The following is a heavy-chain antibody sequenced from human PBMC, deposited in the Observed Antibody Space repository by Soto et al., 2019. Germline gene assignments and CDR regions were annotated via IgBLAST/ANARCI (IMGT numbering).Heavy chain of an antibody. D-gene: IGHD1-26*01. CDR1: GGSVSSGSYY. J-gene: IGHJ4*02. CDR2: IYYSGST. Sequence: SETLSLTCTVSGGSVSSGSYYWSWIRQPPGKGLEWIGYIYYSGSTNYNPSLKSRVTISVDTSKNQFSLKLSSVTAADTAVYYCARGGWELLWGQGTLVTVSS. CDR3: ARGGWELL. V-gene: IGHV4-61*01.